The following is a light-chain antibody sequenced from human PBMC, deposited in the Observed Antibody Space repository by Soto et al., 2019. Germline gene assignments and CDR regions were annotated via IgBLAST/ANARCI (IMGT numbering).Light chain of an antibody. Sequence: EIVLTQSPGTLSFSPEERATLSCRASQSVSSNLAWYQQKPGQAPRLLIYGASSRATGIPDRFSGSGSGTDFTLTISRLEPEDFAVYYCQQYGSSPWTFGQGTKV. CDR3: QQYGSSPWT. V-gene: IGKV3-20*01. CDR1: QSVSSN. J-gene: IGKJ1*01. CDR2: GAS.